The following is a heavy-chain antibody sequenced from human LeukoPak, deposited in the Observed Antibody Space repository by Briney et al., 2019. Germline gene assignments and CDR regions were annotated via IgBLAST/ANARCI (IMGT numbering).Heavy chain of an antibody. J-gene: IGHJ4*02. D-gene: IGHD4-17*01. CDR2: ISNSGDT. Sequence: GGSLRLSCAASGFTFSTYEMNWVRQAPGKGLEWVSYISNSGDTYYADSVKGRFTGSRDNAKNSLFLQMNSLRAEDTAVYYCARNDHGDSVWGQGTLVTVSS. CDR1: GFTFSTYE. V-gene: IGHV3-48*03. CDR3: ARNDHGDSV.